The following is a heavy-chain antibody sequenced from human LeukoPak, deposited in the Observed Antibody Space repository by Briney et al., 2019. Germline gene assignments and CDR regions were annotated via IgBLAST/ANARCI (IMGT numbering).Heavy chain of an antibody. CDR3: ARASPNYYGSGSYYYYFDY. V-gene: IGHV1-8*01. CDR2: MNPNSGNT. D-gene: IGHD3-10*01. J-gene: IGHJ4*02. CDR1: GYTFTSYD. Sequence: ASVKVSCKASGYTFTSYDINWVRQATGQGLEWMGWMNPNSGNTGYAQKFQDRVTMTRNTSISTAYMELSSLRSEDTAVYYCARASPNYYGSGSYYYYFDYWGQGTLVTVSS.